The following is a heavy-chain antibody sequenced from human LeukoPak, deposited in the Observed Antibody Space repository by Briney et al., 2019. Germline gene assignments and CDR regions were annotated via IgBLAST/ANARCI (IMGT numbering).Heavy chain of an antibody. CDR1: GFTFSSYG. D-gene: IGHD1-20*01. Sequence: PGRSLRLSCAASGFTFSSYGMHWVRQAPGKGREWVAVISYDGSNKYYADSVEGRFTISRDNSKNTLYLQMNSLRAEDTAVYYCASQGITGTSDYWGQGTLVTVSS. CDR2: ISYDGSNK. V-gene: IGHV3-30*03. CDR3: ASQGITGTSDY. J-gene: IGHJ4*02.